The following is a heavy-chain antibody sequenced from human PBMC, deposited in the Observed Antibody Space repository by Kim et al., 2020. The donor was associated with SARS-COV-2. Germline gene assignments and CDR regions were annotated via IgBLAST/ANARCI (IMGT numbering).Heavy chain of an antibody. CDR2: IYYSGST. V-gene: IGHV4-61*01. J-gene: IGHJ3*02. D-gene: IGHD2-15*01. Sequence: SETLSLTCTVSGGSVSSGSYYWSWIRQPPGKGLEWIGYIYYSGSTNYNPSLKSRVTISVDTSKNQFSLKLSSVTAADTAVYYCARDPGGSLRMAFDIWGQGTMVTVSS. CDR3: ARDPGGSLRMAFDI. CDR1: GGSVSSGSYY.